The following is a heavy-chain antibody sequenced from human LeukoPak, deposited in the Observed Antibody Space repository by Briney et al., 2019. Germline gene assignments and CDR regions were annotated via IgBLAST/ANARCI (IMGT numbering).Heavy chain of an antibody. J-gene: IGHJ4*02. CDR1: GFTFSSYG. V-gene: IGHV3-23*01. CDR3: AKDPGHYYDSSGYYYY. Sequence: GGTLRLSCAASGFTFSSYGMSWVRQAPGKGLEWVSAISGSGGSTYYADSVKGRFTISRDNSKNTLYLQMNSLRAEDTAVYYCAKDPGHYYDSSGYYYYWGQGTLLTVSS. CDR2: ISGSGGST. D-gene: IGHD3-22*01.